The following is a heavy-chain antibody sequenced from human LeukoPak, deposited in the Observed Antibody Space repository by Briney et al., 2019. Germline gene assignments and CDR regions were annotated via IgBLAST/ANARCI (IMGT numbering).Heavy chain of an antibody. V-gene: IGHV3-48*03. CDR2: ISAIDSTT. Sequence: GGSLRLSCAAPGFTFSNYEMNWVRQAPGRGLEWVSYISAIDSTTYYADSVKGRFTISRDNAKNSLYLQMNSLRVEDTAVYHCARGLASSNWPHWFDPWGQGTLVSVSS. D-gene: IGHD6-13*01. J-gene: IGHJ5*02. CDR1: GFTFSNYE. CDR3: ARGLASSNWPHWFDP.